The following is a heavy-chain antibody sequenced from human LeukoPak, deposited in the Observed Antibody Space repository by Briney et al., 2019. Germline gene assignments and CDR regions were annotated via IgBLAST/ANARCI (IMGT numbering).Heavy chain of an antibody. CDR3: ARDWYSGSYYQYYYYYYMDV. V-gene: IGHV1-18*01. J-gene: IGHJ6*03. CDR1: GYTFTSYG. D-gene: IGHD1-26*01. Sequence: ASVKVSCKASGYTFTSYGISWVRQAPGQGLEWMGWISAYNGNTNYAQKLQGRVTMTTDTSTSTAYMELRSLRSDDTAVYYCARDWYSGSYYQYYYYYYMDVWGKGTTVTVSS. CDR2: ISAYNGNT.